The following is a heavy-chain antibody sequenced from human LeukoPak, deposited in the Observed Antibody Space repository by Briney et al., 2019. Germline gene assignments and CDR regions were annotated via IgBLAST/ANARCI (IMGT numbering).Heavy chain of an antibody. D-gene: IGHD3-16*01. CDR3: VRDQGGAVSY. V-gene: IGHV3-48*01. CDR1: GFTFSSYS. CDR2: ISSLSGTI. J-gene: IGHJ4*02. Sequence: GGSLRLSCAASGFTFSSYSMNWVRQAPGKGLEWVSYISSLSGTINYADSVKGRFIISRDNAKNSMFLQMNSLRAEDTAVYYCVRDQGGAVSYWGQGTLVTVSS.